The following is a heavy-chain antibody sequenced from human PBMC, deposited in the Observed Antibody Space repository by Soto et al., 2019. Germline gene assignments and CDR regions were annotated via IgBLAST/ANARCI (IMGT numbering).Heavy chain of an antibody. CDR1: GFTFSTYA. J-gene: IGHJ4*02. CDR3: AKGGYNYGFLFDC. CDR2: IDNSGGIT. V-gene: IGHV3-23*05. Sequence: EVQLLESGGGLVQPGGSLRLSCAASGFTFSTYAMSWVCQAPGKGLEWVSTIDNSGGITYYADSVKGRFTISRDNSKNTLYLQMNSLRAEDTAVYYCAKGGYNYGFLFDCWGQGTLVTVSS. D-gene: IGHD5-18*01.